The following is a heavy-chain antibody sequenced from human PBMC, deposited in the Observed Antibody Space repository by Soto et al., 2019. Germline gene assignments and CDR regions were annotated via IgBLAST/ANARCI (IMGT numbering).Heavy chain of an antibody. CDR3: AKSGPMKSYFDY. J-gene: IGHJ4*02. Sequence: RGLRLTGAAFGCTFGTITMTGGRQAPGKGLEWVSAISPSGGSTYYADSVKGRFTISRDNSKNTLYLQMNSLRAEATAVYYCAKSGPMKSYFDYWGQGTLVTVSS. V-gene: IGHV3-23*01. CDR2: ISPSGGST. CDR1: GCTFGTIT.